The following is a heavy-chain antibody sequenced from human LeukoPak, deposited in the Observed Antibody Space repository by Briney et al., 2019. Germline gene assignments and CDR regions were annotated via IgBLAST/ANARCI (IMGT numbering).Heavy chain of an antibody. Sequence: SETLSLTCAVYGGSFSGYYWSWIRQPPGKGLEWIGEINHSGSTNYNPSLKSRVTISVDTSKNQFSLKLSSVTAADTAVYYCARILELRYFDWLPRRDYYYYYMDVWGKGTTVTISS. CDR3: ARILELRYFDWLPRRDYYYYYMDV. CDR2: INHSGST. CDR1: GGSFSGYY. V-gene: IGHV4-34*01. J-gene: IGHJ6*03. D-gene: IGHD3-9*01.